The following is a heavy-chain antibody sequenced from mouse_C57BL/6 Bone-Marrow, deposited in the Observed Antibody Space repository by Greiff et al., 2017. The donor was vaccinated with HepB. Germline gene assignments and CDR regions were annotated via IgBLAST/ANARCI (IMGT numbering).Heavy chain of an antibody. CDR1: GYTFTSYW. J-gene: IGHJ3*01. D-gene: IGHD2-1*01. Sequence: QVQLQQPGAELVRPGSSVKLSCKASGYTFTSYWMHWVKQRPIQGLEGIGNIDPSDSETHYNQKFKDKATLTVDKSSSTAYMQLSSLTSEDSAVYYCARAEYYGRFAYWGQGTLVTVSA. CDR3: ARAEYYGRFAY. V-gene: IGHV1-52*01. CDR2: IDPSDSET.